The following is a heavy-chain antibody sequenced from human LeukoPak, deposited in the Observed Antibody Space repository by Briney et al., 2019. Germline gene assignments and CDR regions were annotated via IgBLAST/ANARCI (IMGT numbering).Heavy chain of an antibody. V-gene: IGHV1-69*05. CDR3: ARVPKVTTRHYYYYMDV. J-gene: IGHJ6*03. D-gene: IGHD4-11*01. CDR2: IIPIFGTT. Sequence: GSSVNVSCKASGGTFGSYCISWVRQAPGQGLEWMGGIIPIFGTTHFAQKFQGRVAITTDEATSTAYMKLTSLRSEDTAVYYCARVPKVTTRHYYYYMDVWGKGTTVTVSS. CDR1: GGTFGSYC.